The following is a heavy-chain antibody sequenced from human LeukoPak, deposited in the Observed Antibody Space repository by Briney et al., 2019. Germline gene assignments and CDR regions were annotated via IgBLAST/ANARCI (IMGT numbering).Heavy chain of an antibody. J-gene: IGHJ3*02. CDR2: IIPILGIA. V-gene: IGHV1-69*04. CDR1: GGTFSSYA. D-gene: IGHD5-12*01. Sequence: SVKVSCKASGGTFSSYAISWVRQAPGQGLEWMGRIIPILGIANYAQKFQGRVTITADKSTSTAYMELSSLRSEDTAVYYCARFNSGYDFGDAFDIWGQGTMVTVSS. CDR3: ARFNSGYDFGDAFDI.